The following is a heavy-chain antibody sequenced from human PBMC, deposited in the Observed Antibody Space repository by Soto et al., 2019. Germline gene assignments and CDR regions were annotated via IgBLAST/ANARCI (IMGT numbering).Heavy chain of an antibody. CDR1: GFTPLDFYS. V-gene: IGHV3-48*04. Sequence: PGGSLRVPGAASGFTPLDFYSMNWHRQDPGKGLEWVSFSSGRGSPIYYADSVRGRFTISRDNAKNSLSLEMNNLRVEDTAVYYCARVRGHSYGYVDYWGQGTLVTVSS. CDR3: ARVRGHSYGYVDY. D-gene: IGHD5-18*01. CDR2: SSGRGSPI. J-gene: IGHJ4*02.